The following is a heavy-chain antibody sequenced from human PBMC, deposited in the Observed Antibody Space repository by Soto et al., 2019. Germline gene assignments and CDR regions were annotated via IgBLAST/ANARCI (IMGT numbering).Heavy chain of an antibody. V-gene: IGHV4-59*01. Sequence: SETLSLTCTVSGGSISSYYWSWIRQPPGKGLEWIGCIYYSGSTNYNPSLKSRVTISVDTSKNQFSLKLSSVTAADTAVYYCARVAAAGTRTWFDPWGQGTLVTVSS. D-gene: IGHD6-13*01. J-gene: IGHJ5*02. CDR2: IYYSGST. CDR1: GGSISSYY. CDR3: ARVAAAGTRTWFDP.